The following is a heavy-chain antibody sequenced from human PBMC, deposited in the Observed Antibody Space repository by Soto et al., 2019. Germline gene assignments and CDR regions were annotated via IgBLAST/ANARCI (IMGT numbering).Heavy chain of an antibody. CDR3: ARVGVVVHVGLYP. V-gene: IGHV4-30-4*01. Sequence: QVQLQESGPGLVKPSQTLSLTCTVSGGSISSGDYYWSWIRQPPGKGLEWIGYIYYSGSTYYNPSLKSRVTISVDSSKHQFSLKLSSVTAADTAVYYCARVGVVVHVGLYPWGQGTLVTVSS. D-gene: IGHD2-2*01. CDR1: GGSISSGDYY. J-gene: IGHJ5*02. CDR2: IYYSGST.